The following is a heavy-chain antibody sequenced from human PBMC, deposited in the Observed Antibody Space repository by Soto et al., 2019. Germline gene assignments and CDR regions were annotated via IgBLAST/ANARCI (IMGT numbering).Heavy chain of an antibody. CDR2: INHSGST. J-gene: IGHJ4*02. CDR3: ARGSPEI. V-gene: IGHV4-34*01. Sequence: QVQLQQWGAGLLKPSETLSLTCAVYGASFSNYYWTWIRQPPGKGLECIGEINHSGSTNYNPSLESRVTISVDTSKNQFSLKLASVTAADTAVYYCARGSPEIWGQGTLVTVSS. CDR1: GASFSNYY.